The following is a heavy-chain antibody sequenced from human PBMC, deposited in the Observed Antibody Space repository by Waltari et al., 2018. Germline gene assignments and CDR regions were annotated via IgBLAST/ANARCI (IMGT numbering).Heavy chain of an antibody. V-gene: IGHV1-69*14. D-gene: IGHD3-9*01. J-gene: IGHJ4*02. CDR3: ASDILTGYYKSANYFDY. CDR2: IIPIFGTA. CDR1: GGTFSSYA. Sequence: QVQLVQSGAEVKKPGSSVKVSCKASGGTFSSYAISWVRQAPGQGLEWMGGIIPIFGTANYAQKFQGRVTITADKSTSTAYMELSSLRSEDTAVYYCASDILTGYYKSANYFDYWGQGTLVTVSS.